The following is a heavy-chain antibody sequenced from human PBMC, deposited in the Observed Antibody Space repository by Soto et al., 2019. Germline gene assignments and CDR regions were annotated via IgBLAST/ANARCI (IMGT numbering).Heavy chain of an antibody. V-gene: IGHV4-59*01. CDR1: GFSISRYY. D-gene: IGHD4-4*01. CDR2: IYYSGST. J-gene: IGHJ6*03. Sequence: SETLSLTCTVSGFSISRYYWSWIRQPPGKGLEWIGYIYYSGSTNYNPSLKSRVTISVDTSKNQFSLKLSSVTAADTAVYYCARFTVSYYYYYYMDVWGKGTTVTVSS. CDR3: ARFTVSYYYYYYMDV.